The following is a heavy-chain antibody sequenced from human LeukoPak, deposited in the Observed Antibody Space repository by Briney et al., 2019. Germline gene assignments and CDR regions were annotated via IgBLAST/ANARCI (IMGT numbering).Heavy chain of an antibody. D-gene: IGHD6-13*01. V-gene: IGHV5-51*01. CDR2: IYPGDSDT. Sequence: GESLKISCKGPGYSFTSYWIGWVRQMPGKGLEWMGIIYPGDSDTRYSPSLQGQVTISADKSISTAYLQWSSLKASDTAIYYCARTSAAGTSSPFDYWGQGTLVTVSS. CDR1: GYSFTSYW. CDR3: ARTSAAGTSSPFDY. J-gene: IGHJ4*02.